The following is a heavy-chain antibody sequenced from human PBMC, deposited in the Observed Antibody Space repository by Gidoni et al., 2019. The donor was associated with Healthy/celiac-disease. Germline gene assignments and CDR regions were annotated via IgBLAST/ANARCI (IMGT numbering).Heavy chain of an antibody. D-gene: IGHD2-2*01. CDR2: IIPILGIA. V-gene: IGHV1-69*08. Sequence: QVQLVQSGAEVKKPGSSVKVSCKASGGTFSSYTISWVRQAPGQGLEWMGRIIPILGIANYAQKFQGRVTITADKSTSTAYMELSSLRSEDTAVYYCARETMRNAFDIWGQGTMVTVSS. CDR3: ARETMRNAFDI. J-gene: IGHJ3*02. CDR1: GGTFSSYT.